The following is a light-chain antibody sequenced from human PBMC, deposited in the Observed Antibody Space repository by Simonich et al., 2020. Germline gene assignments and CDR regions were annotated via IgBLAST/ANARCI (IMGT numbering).Light chain of an antibody. Sequence: EIVMTQSPATLSVSPGESATLSCRASQSVSSSLAWYQQKPGQAPRLLIYDASNRATGIPARFSGSGSWTDFTLTISSLEPEDFAVYYCQQRSNWPPITFGQGTRLEIK. CDR2: DAS. CDR1: QSVSSS. CDR3: QQRSNWPPIT. V-gene: IGKV3-11*01. J-gene: IGKJ5*01.